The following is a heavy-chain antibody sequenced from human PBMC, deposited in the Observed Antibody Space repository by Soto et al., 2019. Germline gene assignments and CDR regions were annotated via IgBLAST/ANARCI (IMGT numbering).Heavy chain of an antibody. V-gene: IGHV3-11*01. J-gene: IGHJ4*02. CDR1: GFTFSGCY. CDR2: ISGSGTVM. Sequence: GGSLRLSCAASGFTFSGCYMTWLRQAPGKGLEWVSKISGSGTVMYYADSVKGRFTVSRDNAKNSLYLEMNNLRAEDTAVYYCACYHYHYVSEFWGQGTPVTVSS. D-gene: IGHD2-15*01. CDR3: ACYHYHYVSEF.